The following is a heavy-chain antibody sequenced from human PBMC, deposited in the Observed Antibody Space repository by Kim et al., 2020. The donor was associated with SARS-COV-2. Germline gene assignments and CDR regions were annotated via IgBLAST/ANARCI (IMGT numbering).Heavy chain of an antibody. CDR3: ANRAIPTTGPFIF. J-gene: IGHJ4*02. V-gene: IGHV3-23*01. D-gene: IGHD1-1*01. Sequence: YADSLKGRFTISRDTSKNTLYLQMNSLRAEDTAVYYCANRAIPTTGPFIFWGQGTLVTVST.